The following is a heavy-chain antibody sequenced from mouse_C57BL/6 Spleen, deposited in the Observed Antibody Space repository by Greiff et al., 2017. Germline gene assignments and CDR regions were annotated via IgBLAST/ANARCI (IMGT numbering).Heavy chain of an antibody. CDR1: GYTFTDYY. CDR3: ATYYGNPFAY. J-gene: IGHJ3*01. V-gene: IGHV1-19*01. D-gene: IGHD2-10*01. CDR2: INPYNGGT. Sequence: VQLQQSGPVLVKPGASVKMSCKASGYTFTDYYMNWVKQSHGKSLEWIGVINPYNGGTSYNQKFKGKATLTVDKSSSTAYMELNSLTSEDSAVYYCATYYGNPFAYWGQGTLVTVSA.